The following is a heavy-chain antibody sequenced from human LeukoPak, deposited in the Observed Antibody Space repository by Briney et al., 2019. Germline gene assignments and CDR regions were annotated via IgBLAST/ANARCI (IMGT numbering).Heavy chain of an antibody. Sequence: PGGSLRLSCAASGFTFSSYGMHWVRQAPGKGLEWVAFIRLDGSNKYYADSVKGRFTISRDNSKNTLYLQMNSLRAEDTAVYYCAKAPRPYCTDGSCYYMDVWGKGTTVTISS. CDR1: GFTFSSYG. CDR2: IRLDGSNK. D-gene: IGHD2-15*01. CDR3: AKAPRPYCTDGSCYYMDV. V-gene: IGHV3-30*02. J-gene: IGHJ6*03.